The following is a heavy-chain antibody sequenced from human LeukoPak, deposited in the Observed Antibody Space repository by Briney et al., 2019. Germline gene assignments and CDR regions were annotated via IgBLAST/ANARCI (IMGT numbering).Heavy chain of an antibody. CDR3: ARSYTSTWRSPFDY. CDR2: INHSGST. J-gene: IGHJ4*02. V-gene: IGHV4-34*01. D-gene: IGHD6-13*01. Sequence: TSETLSLTCAVYGGSFSGYYWSWIRQPPGKGLEWIGEINHSGSTNYNPSLKSRVTISVDTSKNQFSLKLSSVTAADTALYYCARSYTSTWRSPFDYWGQGLLVTVSS. CDR1: GGSFSGYY.